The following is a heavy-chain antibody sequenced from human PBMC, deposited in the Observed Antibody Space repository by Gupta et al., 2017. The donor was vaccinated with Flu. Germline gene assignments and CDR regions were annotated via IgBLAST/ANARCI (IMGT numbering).Heavy chain of an antibody. J-gene: IGHJ3*02. D-gene: IGHD2-21*02. CDR3: ASTVETRGAFDI. CDR2: IKSRSTGGTT. V-gene: IGHV3-15*01. Sequence: EVQLLESGGGLVKPGGSITLSCSACSFTLSEAWMNWVRRAPGKGLEWVARIKSRSTGGTTEYSTSVKGRFTISRDDSTNTLFLQMNSLRSEDTALYYCASTVETRGAFDIWGPGTMVTVSS. CDR1: SFTLSEAW.